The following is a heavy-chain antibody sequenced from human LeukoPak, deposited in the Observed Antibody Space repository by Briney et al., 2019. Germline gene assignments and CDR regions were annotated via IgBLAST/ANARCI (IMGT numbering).Heavy chain of an antibody. V-gene: IGHV1-3*01. J-gene: IGHJ4*02. CDR1: GYTFTNYA. D-gene: IGHD2-8*01. CDR2: INAGNGDT. Sequence: ASVKVSCKASGYTFTNYAIHWVRQAPGQRLEWMGWINAGNGDTKYSQKFQGRVTITRDTSASTAYMELSSLRSEDTAVYYCAREYMDCTNGVCYNSFDYWGQGTLVTVSS. CDR3: AREYMDCTNGVCYNSFDY.